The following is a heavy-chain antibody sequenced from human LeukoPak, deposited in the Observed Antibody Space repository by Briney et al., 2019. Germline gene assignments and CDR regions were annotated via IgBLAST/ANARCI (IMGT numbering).Heavy chain of an antibody. Sequence: GRSLRLSCGASGFTFSSYGMQWVRQAPGKGLEWVAVIWYDGNNQYYADSVKGRFTVSRDNSKNTLYLQMNSLGAEDTAVYYCARSMSAADYWGQGTLVTVSS. V-gene: IGHV3-33*01. D-gene: IGHD6-13*01. J-gene: IGHJ4*02. CDR2: IWYDGNNQ. CDR3: ARSMSAADY. CDR1: GFTFSSYG.